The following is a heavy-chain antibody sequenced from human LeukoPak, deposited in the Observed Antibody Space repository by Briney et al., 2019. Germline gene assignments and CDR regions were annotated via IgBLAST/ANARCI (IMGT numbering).Heavy chain of an antibody. J-gene: IGHJ3*02. CDR3: ARGPSIAARYDAFDI. CDR1: GFTFSGYS. D-gene: IGHD6-6*01. CDR2: IRSSSSTI. V-gene: IGHV3-48*04. Sequence: TGGSLRLSCAASGFTFSGYSMNWVRRAPGRGLEWVSYIRSSSSTIYYADSVKGRFTISRDNAKNSLYLQVISLRAEDTAVYYCARGPSIAARYDAFDIWGQGTMVTVSS.